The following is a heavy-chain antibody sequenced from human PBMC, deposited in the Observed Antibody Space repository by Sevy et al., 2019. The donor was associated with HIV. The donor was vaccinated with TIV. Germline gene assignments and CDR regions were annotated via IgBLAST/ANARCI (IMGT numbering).Heavy chain of an antibody. D-gene: IGHD3-10*01. CDR3: ARSSVVRGAINSFDP. J-gene: IGHJ5*02. CDR2: IYKVDTT. CDR1: GFTISTNY. Sequence: GGSLRLSCAASGFTISTNYMSWVRQAPGKGLEWVALIYKVDTTYYSDSVKGRFTISRDNSKNTLYLDMNNLRVEDTAFYYCARSSVVRGAINSFDPWGQGTLVTVSS. V-gene: IGHV3-53*01.